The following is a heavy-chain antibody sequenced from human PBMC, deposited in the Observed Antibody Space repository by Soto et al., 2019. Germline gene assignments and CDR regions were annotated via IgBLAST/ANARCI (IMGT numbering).Heavy chain of an antibody. CDR2: IYYSGST. J-gene: IGHJ6*02. V-gene: IGHV4-59*01. Sequence: SETLSLTCSVSGGSISSYYWTWIRQPPGKGLEWIGYIYYSGSTNYNPSLKSRVTISVDTSKNQFSLKLSSVTAADTAVYYCARVQGGSTSCYKNNCYYYGMDVWGQGTTVTVSS. CDR1: GGSISSYY. D-gene: IGHD2-2*02. CDR3: ARVQGGSTSCYKNNCYYYGMDV.